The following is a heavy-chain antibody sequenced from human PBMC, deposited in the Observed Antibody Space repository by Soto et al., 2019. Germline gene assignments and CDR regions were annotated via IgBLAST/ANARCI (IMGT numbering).Heavy chain of an antibody. Sequence: XSVKVSCNASGYPFTSYGIIWVRRAPGQGLEWMGWISAYNGNTNYAQKLQGRVTMTTDTSTSTAYMELRSLRSDDTAVYYCARVTFDKIFGVVIIGWFDPWGQGTLVTVS. J-gene: IGHJ5*02. D-gene: IGHD3-3*01. CDR2: ISAYNGNT. CDR3: ARVTFDKIFGVVIIGWFDP. V-gene: IGHV1-18*01. CDR1: GYPFTSYG.